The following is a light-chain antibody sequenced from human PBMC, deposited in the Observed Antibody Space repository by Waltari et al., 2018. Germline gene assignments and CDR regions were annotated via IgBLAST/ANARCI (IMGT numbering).Light chain of an antibody. V-gene: IGLV1-40*01. CDR1: SSTTGAGYD. CDR3: QSFDGSLGGSV. Sequence: QSVLTQPPSVSGAPGQRVTISCTGSSSTTGAGYDVHWYQLLPGRAPKLLIKENRKRPSGVPDRFSSSKSGTSASLAITGLQTEDEGDYYCQSFDGSLGGSVFGTGTNVSVL. J-gene: IGLJ1*01. CDR2: ENR.